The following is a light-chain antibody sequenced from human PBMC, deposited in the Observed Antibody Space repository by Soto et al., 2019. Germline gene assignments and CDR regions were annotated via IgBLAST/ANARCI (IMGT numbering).Light chain of an antibody. V-gene: IGKV3-20*01. CDR2: GAS. J-gene: IGKJ4*01. CDR3: QQYGSSPGT. Sequence: IVLTPSPGTLSLSPGERATLSCRASQSVSSSYLAWYQQKPGQAPRLLIYGASSRATGIPDRFSGSGSGTDFTLTISRLEPEDFAVYYCQQYGSSPGTFGGGTKVDIK. CDR1: QSVSSSY.